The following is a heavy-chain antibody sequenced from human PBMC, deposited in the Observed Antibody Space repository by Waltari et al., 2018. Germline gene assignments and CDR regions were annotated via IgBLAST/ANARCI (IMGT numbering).Heavy chain of an antibody. CDR2: SYTSGST. J-gene: IGHJ4*02. CDR1: GGSISSYY. Sequence: VQLQESGPGLVKPSETLSLTCTVAGGSISSYYCSWIRQPAGKGLEWIGRSYTSGSTNYNTSLKSRVTMSVDTSKNQFSLKLSSVTAADTAVYYCARRNYDFWSGDYFDYWGQGILVTVSS. CDR3: ARRNYDFWSGDYFDY. V-gene: IGHV4-4*07. D-gene: IGHD3-3*01.